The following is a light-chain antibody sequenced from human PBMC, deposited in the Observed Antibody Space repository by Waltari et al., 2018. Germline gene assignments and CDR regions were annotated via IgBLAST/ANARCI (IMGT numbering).Light chain of an antibody. V-gene: IGKV3-15*01. Sequence: ETVMTQSPATLSVSPGERATLSCRASQSVSSNLAWYQQKPGQAPRLLIYGASTRATGIPARFSGSGSGTEFTLTISSLQSEDFAVYYCQQYNNLVTFGQGTKLEI. CDR2: GAS. CDR1: QSVSSN. J-gene: IGKJ2*01. CDR3: QQYNNLVT.